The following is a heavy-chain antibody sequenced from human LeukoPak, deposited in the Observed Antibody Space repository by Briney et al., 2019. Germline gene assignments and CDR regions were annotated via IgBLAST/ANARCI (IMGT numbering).Heavy chain of an antibody. CDR1: GFTFSSYS. D-gene: IGHD7-27*01. CDR2: ISSSSSDI. Sequence: GGSLRLSCAASGFTFSSYSMNWVRQAPGKGLEWVSAISSSSSDIYYADSVKGRFTISRDNAKNSLYPQMNSLRAEDTAVYYCARDGRNWGTGTDYWGQGTLVTVSS. J-gene: IGHJ4*02. CDR3: ARDGRNWGTGTDY. V-gene: IGHV3-21*01.